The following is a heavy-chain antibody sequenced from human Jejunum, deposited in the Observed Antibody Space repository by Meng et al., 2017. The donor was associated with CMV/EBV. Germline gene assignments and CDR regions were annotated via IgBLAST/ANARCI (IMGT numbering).Heavy chain of an antibody. V-gene: IGHV3-21*01. J-gene: IGHJ4*02. D-gene: IGHD2-15*01. CDR1: FTLSTYS. CDR2: ISDTSSFI. Sequence: FTLSTYSMSWVRQAPGKGLEWVSSISDTSSFIYYEDSVKSRFTISRDNAKNSLYLQMNSLRAEDTALYYCARGTCTSSSCPLFDYWGQGTLVTVSS. CDR3: ARGTCTSSSCPLFDY.